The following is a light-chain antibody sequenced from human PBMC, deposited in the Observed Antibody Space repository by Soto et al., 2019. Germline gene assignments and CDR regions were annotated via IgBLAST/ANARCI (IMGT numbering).Light chain of an antibody. V-gene: IGLV2-11*01. J-gene: IGLJ1*01. CDR3: CSYAGSYKGYV. CDR1: SSDVGGYHY. CDR2: DVS. Sequence: QSALTQPRSVSGSPGQSGTISCTGTSSDVGGYHYVSWYQQHPGKAPKLMIYDVSKRPSGVPDRFSGSKSGNTASLTISGLQAEDEADYCCCSYAGSYKGYVFGTGTQLTVL.